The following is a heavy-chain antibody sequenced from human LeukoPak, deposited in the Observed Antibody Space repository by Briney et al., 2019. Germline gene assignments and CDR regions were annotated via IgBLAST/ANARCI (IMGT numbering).Heavy chain of an antibody. CDR2: INHSGST. D-gene: IGHD6-19*01. Sequence: TSETLSLTCAVYGVSFSGYYWSWIRQPPGKGLEWIGEINHSGSTNYNPSLESRVTISVDTSKNQFSLKLSSVTAADTAVYYCARMDGTGFDPWGQGTLVTVSS. CDR3: ARMDGTGFDP. CDR1: GVSFSGYY. V-gene: IGHV4-34*01. J-gene: IGHJ5*02.